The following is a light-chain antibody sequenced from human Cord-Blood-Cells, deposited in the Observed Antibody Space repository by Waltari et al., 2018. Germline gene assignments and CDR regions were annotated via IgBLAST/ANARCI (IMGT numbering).Light chain of an antibody. CDR3: CSHAGSSTYV. CDR2: KGS. Sequence: QSALTQPASVSASPGQSITISCTGTSSDVGSYNLVSWYQQHPGKAPKLMIYKGSKRPSGVSNRFSGSKSGTTASLTISGLQAEDDADDYCCSHAGSSTYVFGTGTKVTVL. CDR1: SSDVGSYNL. J-gene: IGLJ1*01. V-gene: IGLV2-23*01.